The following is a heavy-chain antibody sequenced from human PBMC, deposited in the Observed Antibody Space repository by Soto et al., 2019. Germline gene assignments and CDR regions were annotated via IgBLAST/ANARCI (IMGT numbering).Heavy chain of an antibody. J-gene: IGHJ4*02. Sequence: EVQLLESGGGLVQPGGSLRLSCAASGFTFSSYAMSWVRQAPGKGLEWVSAISGSGGSTYYADSVKGRFTISRDNSKNTLSLQMNSLRAEDMAVYYCAKEQRQQLVLYYFDYWGQGPLVTVSS. CDR1: GFTFSSYA. V-gene: IGHV3-23*01. D-gene: IGHD6-13*01. CDR3: AKEQRQQLVLYYFDY. CDR2: ISGSGGST.